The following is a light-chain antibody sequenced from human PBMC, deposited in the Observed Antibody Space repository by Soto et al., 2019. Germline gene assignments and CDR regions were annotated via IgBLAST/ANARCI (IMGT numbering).Light chain of an antibody. CDR3: SSYTSSRAYV. V-gene: IGLV2-14*01. Sequence: QSALTQPAWVSVSPGQSITISCTGTSSDVGGYNYVSWYQQQSGKAPKLMIHEVSNRPSGVSNRFSGSKSGNTASLTISGLQAEDEADYYCSSYTSSRAYVFGIGTKVTVL. J-gene: IGLJ1*01. CDR1: SSDVGGYNY. CDR2: EVS.